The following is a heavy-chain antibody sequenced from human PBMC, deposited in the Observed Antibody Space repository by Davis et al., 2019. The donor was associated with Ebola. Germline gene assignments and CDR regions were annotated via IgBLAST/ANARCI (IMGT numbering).Heavy chain of an antibody. CDR2: INSDGSST. J-gene: IGHJ4*02. V-gene: IGHV3-74*01. Sequence: GESLKISCAASGFTFSSYWMHWVRQAPGKGLVWVSRINSDGSSTNYADSVKGRFTISRDNAKNSLYLQMNSLRAEDTAVYYCARESVGLGNWGQGTLVTVSS. CDR1: GFTFSSYW. CDR3: ARESVGLGN. D-gene: IGHD3-16*01.